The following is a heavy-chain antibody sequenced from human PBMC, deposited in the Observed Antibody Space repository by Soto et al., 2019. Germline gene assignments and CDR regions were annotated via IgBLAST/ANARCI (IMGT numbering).Heavy chain of an antibody. CDR2: TYYRSQFYH. Sequence: PSQTLSLTCVVSGDSVSSSSGAWIWIRQSPSRGLEWLGRTYYRSQFYHDYAISVRGRISINPDTTRNQFSLQLNSVTPEDMAVYYCARVYESDILPGRRMYNWFDPWGQGTLVTVSS. CDR1: GDSVSSSSGA. CDR3: ARVYESDILPGRRMYNWFDP. J-gene: IGHJ5*02. D-gene: IGHD3-9*01. V-gene: IGHV6-1*01.